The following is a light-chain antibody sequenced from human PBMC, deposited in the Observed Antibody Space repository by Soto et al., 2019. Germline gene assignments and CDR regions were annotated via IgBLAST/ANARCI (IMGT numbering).Light chain of an antibody. J-gene: IGLJ1*01. CDR3: NSNKASTTRI. V-gene: IGLV2-14*01. Sequence: QSALAQPASVSGSPGQSITISCTGTSSDVAGYNHVSWYQHHPGKAPKLMIYEVTKRPSGVSNRFSGSKSGDTASLTISGLQAEDEADYYCNSNKASTTRIFGTGTKVTVL. CDR2: EVT. CDR1: SSDVAGYNH.